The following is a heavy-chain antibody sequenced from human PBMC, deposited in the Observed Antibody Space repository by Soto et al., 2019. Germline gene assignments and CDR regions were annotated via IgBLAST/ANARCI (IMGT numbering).Heavy chain of an antibody. V-gene: IGHV1-69*04. CDR2: IIPILGIA. Sequence: SVKVSCKASGYTFTSYGSSWVRQAPGQGLEWMGRIIPILGIANYAQKFQGRVTITADESTSTAYMELSSLRSEDTAVYYCARDKASVIRYFDWLPPPYGMDVWGQGTTVTVSS. D-gene: IGHD3-9*01. CDR1: GYTFTSYG. J-gene: IGHJ6*02. CDR3: ARDKASVIRYFDWLPPPYGMDV.